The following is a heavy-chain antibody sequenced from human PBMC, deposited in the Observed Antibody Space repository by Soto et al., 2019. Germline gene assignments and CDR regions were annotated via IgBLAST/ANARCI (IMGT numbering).Heavy chain of an antibody. Sequence: PGGSLRLSCAASGFTFSNYGIHWVRQAPGKGLEWVAVISYDGIYKYYADSVKGRFTISRDNSKNTLYLQMNSLRAEDTAIYYCAKEYYYDSSGHYYGVDDYWGVGTRVTVPS. V-gene: IGHV3-30*18. CDR3: AKEYYYDSSGHYYGVDDY. J-gene: IGHJ4*02. CDR1: GFTFSNYG. D-gene: IGHD3-22*01. CDR2: ISYDGIYK.